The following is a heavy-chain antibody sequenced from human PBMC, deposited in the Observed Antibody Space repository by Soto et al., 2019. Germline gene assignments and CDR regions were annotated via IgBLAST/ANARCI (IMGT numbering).Heavy chain of an antibody. CDR1: GFTFSSYA. V-gene: IGHV3-30-3*01. Sequence: QVQLVESGGGVVQPGRSLRLSCAASGFTFSSYAMHWVRQAPGKGLEWVAVILYDGSNKYYADSVKGRFTISRDNSKNTLYLKMDSLRAEDTAVYYCARRLPGSYSSNWYEVDYWGQGTLVTVSS. D-gene: IGHD6-13*01. CDR2: ILYDGSNK. CDR3: ARRLPGSYSSNWYEVDY. J-gene: IGHJ4*02.